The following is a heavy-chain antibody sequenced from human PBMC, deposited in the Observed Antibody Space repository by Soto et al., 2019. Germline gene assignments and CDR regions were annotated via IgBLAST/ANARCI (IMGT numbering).Heavy chain of an antibody. D-gene: IGHD3-10*01. CDR3: APLNYYGSGSFDY. CDR2: FDPEAGET. CDR1: GYTLTELS. J-gene: IGHJ4*02. Sequence: QVQLVQSGAEVKKPGASVKVSCKVSGYTLTELSMHWVRQAPGKGLEWMGGFDPEAGETIYAQKFQGRVTMTEDTSTHTAYMELSNLRSEDTAVYYGAPLNYYGSGSFDYWGQGTLVTVSS. V-gene: IGHV1-24*01.